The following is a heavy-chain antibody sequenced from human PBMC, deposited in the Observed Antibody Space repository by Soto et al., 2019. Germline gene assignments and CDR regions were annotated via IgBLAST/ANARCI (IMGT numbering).Heavy chain of an antibody. CDR2: IWYDGSNK. Sequence: QVQLVESGGGVVQPGRSLRLSCAASGFTFSSYGMHWVRQAPGKGLEWVAVIWYDGSNKYYADSVKGRFTISRDNSKNTLDRQMNCLRAEDTAVYSCAREAPGYGMDVWGQGTTVTVSS. V-gene: IGHV3-33*01. CDR1: GFTFSSYG. CDR3: AREAPGYGMDV. J-gene: IGHJ6*02.